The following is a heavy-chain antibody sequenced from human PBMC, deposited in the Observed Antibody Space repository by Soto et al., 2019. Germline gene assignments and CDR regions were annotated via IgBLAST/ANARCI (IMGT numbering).Heavy chain of an antibody. CDR2: IKSKTDGGTT. CDR1: GFTFSNAW. CDR3: TTINRNTDYAFDI. J-gene: IGHJ3*02. Sequence: GGSLRLSCAASGFTFSNAWMSWVRQAPGKGLEWVGRIKSKTDGGTTDYAAPVKGRFTISRDDSKNTLYLQMNSLKTENTAVYYCTTINRNTDYAFDIWGQGTMVTVSS. V-gene: IGHV3-15*01. D-gene: IGHD2-2*02.